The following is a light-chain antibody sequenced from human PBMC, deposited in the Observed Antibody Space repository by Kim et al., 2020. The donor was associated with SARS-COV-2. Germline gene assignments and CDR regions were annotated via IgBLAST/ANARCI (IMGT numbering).Light chain of an antibody. Sequence: QSALTQPASVSGSPGQSITISCTGASSDIGTYNLVSWYQHHPGSAPKLIIYEGDKRPSGISHRFSASKSGNTASLTITGLQAEGEADYYCCSFAGSIIFAVFGGGTQLTVL. CDR2: EGD. CDR1: SSDIGTYNL. CDR3: CSFAGSIIFAV. V-gene: IGLV2-23*03. J-gene: IGLJ3*02.